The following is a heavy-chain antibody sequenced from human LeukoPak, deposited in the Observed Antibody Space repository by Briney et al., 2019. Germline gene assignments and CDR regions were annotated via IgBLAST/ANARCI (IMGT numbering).Heavy chain of an antibody. D-gene: IGHD5-24*01. Sequence: GGSLRLSCAASGFRFSDYSMNWVRQAPGKGLEWISYIGIDSGNIHYADSVKGRFTISGDKAKNSLYLQMHSLRVEDTAVYYCARDYKYAFDNWGQGTLVTVSS. CDR1: GFRFSDYS. V-gene: IGHV3-48*01. CDR3: ARDYKYAFDN. CDR2: IGIDSGNI. J-gene: IGHJ4*02.